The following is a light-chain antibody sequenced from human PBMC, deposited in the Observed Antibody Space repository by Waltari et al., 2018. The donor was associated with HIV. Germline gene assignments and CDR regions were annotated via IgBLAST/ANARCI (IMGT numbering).Light chain of an antibody. CDR3: AAGDDSLNGQV. CDR2: SNN. V-gene: IGLV1-44*01. CDR1: RSNIGSNT. J-gene: IGLJ3*02. Sequence: QSVLTQPPSASGTPGQRVTISCSGSRSNIGSNTITWYQQLPGTAPKLLIYSNNQRPSGVPDRCSGSKSGTSASLAISGLQSEDEADYYWAAGDDSLNGQVFGGGTKLTVL.